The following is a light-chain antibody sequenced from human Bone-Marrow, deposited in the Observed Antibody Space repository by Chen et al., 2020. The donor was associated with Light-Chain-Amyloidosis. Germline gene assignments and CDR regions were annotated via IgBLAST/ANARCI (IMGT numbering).Light chain of an antibody. Sequence: SYELTQPPSVSVSPGQTARITCSGDDLPTKYAYWYQQKPGQDAVLVIHRDTERPSGISERFSGSSSGTTATLTISGVQAEDEADYHCQSADSSGTYEVIFGGGTKLTV. CDR1: DLPTKY. V-gene: IGLV3-25*03. J-gene: IGLJ2*01. CDR3: QSADSSGTYEVI. CDR2: RDT.